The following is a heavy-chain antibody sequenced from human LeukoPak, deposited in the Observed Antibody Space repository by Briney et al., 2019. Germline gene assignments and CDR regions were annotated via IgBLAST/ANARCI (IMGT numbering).Heavy chain of an antibody. J-gene: IGHJ4*02. Sequence: PGGSLRLSCAASGFTFSTYGMSWVRQAPGKGLEWVANIKEDGSEKYYGDSVKGRFTISRDNAKNSLYLQMNSLRAEDTAVYYCARDSSGYQWGQGTLVTVSS. CDR1: GFTFSTYG. D-gene: IGHD3-22*01. CDR2: IKEDGSEK. V-gene: IGHV3-7*01. CDR3: ARDSSGYQ.